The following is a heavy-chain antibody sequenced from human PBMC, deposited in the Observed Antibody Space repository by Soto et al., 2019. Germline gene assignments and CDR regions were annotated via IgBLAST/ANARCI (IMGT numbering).Heavy chain of an antibody. D-gene: IGHD6-13*01. V-gene: IGHV3-30-3*01. Sequence: GGSLRLSCAASGFTFSSYAMHWVRQAPGKGLEWVAVISYDGSNKYYADSVKGRFTISRDNSKNTLYLQMNSLRAEDTAVYYCARDQSAAAGINWFDPWGQGTLVTVSS. CDR1: GFTFSSYA. CDR3: ARDQSAAAGINWFDP. J-gene: IGHJ5*02. CDR2: ISYDGSNK.